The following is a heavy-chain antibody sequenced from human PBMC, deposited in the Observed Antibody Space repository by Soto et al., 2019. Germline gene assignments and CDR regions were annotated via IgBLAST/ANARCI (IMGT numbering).Heavy chain of an antibody. V-gene: IGHV3-30-3*01. J-gene: IGHJ6*02. Sequence: QVQLVESGGGVVQPGRSLRLSCAASGFTFSSYAMHWVRQAPGKGLEWVAVISYDGSNKYYADSVKGRFTISRDDSKSTLYLQMNSLRTEDTAVYYCAREEHSSGWNRYYYYGMDVWGQGTTVTVSS. CDR2: ISYDGSNK. CDR1: GFTFSSYA. D-gene: IGHD6-19*01. CDR3: AREEHSSGWNRYYYYGMDV.